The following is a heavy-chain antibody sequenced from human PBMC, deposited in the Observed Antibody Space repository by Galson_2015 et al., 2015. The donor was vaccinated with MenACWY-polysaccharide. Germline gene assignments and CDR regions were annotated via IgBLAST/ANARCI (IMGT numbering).Heavy chain of an antibody. D-gene: IGHD2-2*01. J-gene: IGHJ6*02. Sequence: LRLSCAASGFSFSANGMSWVRQAPGKGLEWIGEIDFRGRTRYNPSLKSRVTISVDTSKNQFSLHVRSVTAADTAVYFCARPGYCSSTICTGHMDVWGQGTTVTVSS. V-gene: IGHV4-34*01. CDR3: ARPGYCSSTICTGHMDV. CDR1: GFSFSANG. CDR2: IDFRGRT.